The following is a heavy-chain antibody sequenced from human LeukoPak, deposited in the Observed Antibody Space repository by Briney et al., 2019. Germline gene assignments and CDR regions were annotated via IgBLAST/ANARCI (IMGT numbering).Heavy chain of an antibody. J-gene: IGHJ4*02. V-gene: IGHV3-11*05. CDR3: ATDRSGTYHLDY. Sequence: PGRSLRLSCAASGFTFSDYYMSWIRQAPGKGLEWVSYISSSSSYTNYADSVKGRFTISRDNAKNSLYLQMNSLRAEDTAVYFCATDRSGTYHLDYWGQGTLVTVSS. D-gene: IGHD3-10*01. CDR1: GFTFSDYY. CDR2: ISSSSSYT.